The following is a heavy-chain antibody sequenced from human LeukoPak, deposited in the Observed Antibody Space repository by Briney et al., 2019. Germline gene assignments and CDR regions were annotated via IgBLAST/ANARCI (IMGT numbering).Heavy chain of an antibody. Sequence: GASVKVSCKASGYTFTDYYIHWVRQAPGQGLEWMGWIKPNSAGTNFAQRFQGRVTMTRDTSISTASLELSTLTSDDTAVYYCAIDTSGWSDDSPDIWGQGTMVTVSS. CDR1: GYTFTDYY. CDR2: IKPNSAGT. V-gene: IGHV1-2*02. CDR3: AIDTSGWSDDSPDI. J-gene: IGHJ3*02. D-gene: IGHD6-19*01.